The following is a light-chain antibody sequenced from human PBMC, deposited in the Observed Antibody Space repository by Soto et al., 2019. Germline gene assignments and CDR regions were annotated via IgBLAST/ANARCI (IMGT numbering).Light chain of an antibody. CDR1: QTISSW. V-gene: IGKV1-5*03. CDR2: KAS. J-gene: IGKJ5*01. CDR3: QQSYSTLIT. Sequence: DIQMTQSPSTLSGSVGDRVTITCRASQTISSWLAWYQQKPGQAPKLLIYKASTLKSGVPSRFSGSGSGTEFTLTISSLQPEDFATYYCQQSYSTLITFGQGTRLEIK.